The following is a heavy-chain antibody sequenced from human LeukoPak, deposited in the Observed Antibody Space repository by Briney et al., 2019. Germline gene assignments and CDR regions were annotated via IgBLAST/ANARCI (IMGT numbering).Heavy chain of an antibody. CDR2: INPNSGGT. CDR3: ATQGAARRHLSNFDY. V-gene: IGHV1-2*02. CDR1: GYTFTGYY. J-gene: IGHJ4*02. Sequence: ASVTVSCKASGYTFTGYYLHWVRQAPGQGREGMGWINPNSGGTNYAQKFQGRVPMTRDTSISTAYMELSRLRSDDTAVYYCATQGAARRHLSNFDYWGQGTLVTVSS. D-gene: IGHD6-6*01.